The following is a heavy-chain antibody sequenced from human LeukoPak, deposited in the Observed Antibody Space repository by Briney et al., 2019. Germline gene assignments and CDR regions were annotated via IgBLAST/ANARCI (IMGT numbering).Heavy chain of an antibody. CDR1: GYSISSGYY. J-gene: IGHJ3*02. V-gene: IGHV4-38-2*02. CDR3: ARTVVTATIDGFQI. D-gene: IGHD2-21*02. Sequence: SETLSLTCTVSGYSISSGYYWGWIRQSSGEGLDWIGNVHETGYANYNPSLRSRVTISVDPSKSQFSLRLTSVTAADTAVYYCARTVVTATIDGFQIWGQGTMVTVSS. CDR2: VHETGYA.